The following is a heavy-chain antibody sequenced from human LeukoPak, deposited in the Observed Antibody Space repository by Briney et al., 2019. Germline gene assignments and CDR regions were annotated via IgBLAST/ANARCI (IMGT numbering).Heavy chain of an antibody. CDR1: GYTFTSYD. Sequence: ASVKVSCKASGYTFTSYDINWVRQATGQGLEWMGWMNPNSGNTGYAQKFQGRVTMTRNTSISTAYMELSSLRSEDTAVYYCARGPHYDFWSGYYLAFARRQPYGMDVWGQGTTVTVSS. J-gene: IGHJ6*02. D-gene: IGHD3-3*01. CDR2: MNPNSGNT. V-gene: IGHV1-8*01. CDR3: ARGPHYDFWSGYYLAFARRQPYGMDV.